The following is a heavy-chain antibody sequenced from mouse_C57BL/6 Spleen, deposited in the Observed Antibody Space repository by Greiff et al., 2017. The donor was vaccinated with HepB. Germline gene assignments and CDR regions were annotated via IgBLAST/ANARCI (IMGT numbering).Heavy chain of an antibody. CDR2: IDPEDGDT. CDR1: GFNIKDYY. J-gene: IGHJ3*01. V-gene: IGHV14-1*01. CDR3: TTGYYGSSLLAY. D-gene: IGHD1-1*01. Sequence: VQLQQSGAELVRPGASVKLSCTASGFNIKDYYMHWVKQRPEQGLEWIGRIDPEDGDTEYAPKFQGKATMTADTSSNTAYLQLSSLTSEDTAVYYCTTGYYGSSLLAYWGQGTLVTVSA.